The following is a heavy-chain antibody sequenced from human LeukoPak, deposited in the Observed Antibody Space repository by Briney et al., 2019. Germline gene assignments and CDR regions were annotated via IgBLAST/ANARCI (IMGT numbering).Heavy chain of an antibody. Sequence: PGGSLRLSCAASGFTFSSYAMSWVRQAPGKGLEWVSAISGSGGSTYYADSVKGRFTISRDDAKNSLYLQMNSLRAEDTAVYYCASQYYYDSSGYYYPFDYWGQGTLVTVSS. CDR1: GFTFSSYA. V-gene: IGHV3-23*01. CDR3: ASQYYYDSSGYYYPFDY. CDR2: ISGSGGST. J-gene: IGHJ4*02. D-gene: IGHD3-22*01.